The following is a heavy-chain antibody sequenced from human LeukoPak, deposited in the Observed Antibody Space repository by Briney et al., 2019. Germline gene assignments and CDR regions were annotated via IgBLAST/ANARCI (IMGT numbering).Heavy chain of an antibody. V-gene: IGHV4-61*02. Sequence: SQTLSLTCTVSGGSINSGSYYWSWIRQSAGKGLEWIGRIYTSGSIHYNPSLKSRVTISLDTSKNQFSLNLNSVTAADTAVYYCARGGGVGVTTVDIWGQGTMVTVSS. D-gene: IGHD1-26*01. CDR2: IYTSGSI. CDR1: GGSINSGSYY. J-gene: IGHJ3*02. CDR3: ARGGGVGVTTVDI.